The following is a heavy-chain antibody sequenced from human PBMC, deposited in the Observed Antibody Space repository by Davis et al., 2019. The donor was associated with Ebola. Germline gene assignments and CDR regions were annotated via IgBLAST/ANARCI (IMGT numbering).Heavy chain of an antibody. D-gene: IGHD2-2*01. Sequence: PSETLSLTCTVSGGSISSSSYYWGWIRQPPGKGLEWIGSIYYSGSTYYNPSLKSRVTISVDTSKNQFSLKLSSVTAADTAVYYCARPLLGYCSSTSCYLDDGYFDLWGRDTLVTVSS. CDR1: GGSISSSSYY. J-gene: IGHJ2*01. CDR3: ARPLLGYCSSTSCYLDDGYFDL. CDR2: IYYSGST. V-gene: IGHV4-39*07.